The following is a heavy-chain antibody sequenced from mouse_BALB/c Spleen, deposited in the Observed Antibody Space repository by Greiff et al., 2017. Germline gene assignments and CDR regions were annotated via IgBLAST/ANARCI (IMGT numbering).Heavy chain of an antibody. CDR3: ARPTNFAWFAD. CDR1: GYTFTSYW. J-gene: IGHJ3*01. CDR2: INPSNGRT. Sequence: QVQLKQPGAELVKPGASVKLSCKASGYTFTSYWMHWVKQRPGQGLEWIGEINPSNGRTNYNEKFKSKATLTVDKSSSTAYMQLSSLTSEDSAVYYCARPTNFAWFADWGQGTLVTVSA. V-gene: IGHV1S81*02. D-gene: IGHD4-1*01.